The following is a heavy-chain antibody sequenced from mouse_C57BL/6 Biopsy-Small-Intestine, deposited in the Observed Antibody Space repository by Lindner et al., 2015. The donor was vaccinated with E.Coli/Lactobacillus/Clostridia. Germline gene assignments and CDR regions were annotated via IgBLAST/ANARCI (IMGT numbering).Heavy chain of an antibody. CDR1: GYAFSSSW. J-gene: IGHJ2*01. CDR2: IYPGDGDA. D-gene: IGHD1-2*01. CDR3: ARSYYGFFDY. Sequence: VQLQESGPELVKPGASVEISCKASGYAFSSSWMNWVKQRPGKGLEWIGRIYPGDGDANYNGKFKGKATLTADKSSSTAYMQLSSLTSEDSAVYFCARSYYGFFDYWGQGTTLTVSS. V-gene: IGHV1-82*01.